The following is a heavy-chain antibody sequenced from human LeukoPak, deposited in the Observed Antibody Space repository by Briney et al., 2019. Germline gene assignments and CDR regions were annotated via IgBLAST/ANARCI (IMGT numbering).Heavy chain of an antibody. D-gene: IGHD3-10*01. Sequence: GGSLRLSCAASGFTFSSYEMNWVRQAPGKGLEWVSYISSSGTTKYYADSVKGRFTISRDNAKNSLYLQMNSLRAEDTAVYYCARVGLIAVRGFQDLDYWGQGTLVTVSS. J-gene: IGHJ4*02. CDR2: ISSSGTTK. CDR1: GFTFSSYE. V-gene: IGHV3-48*03. CDR3: ARVGLIAVRGFQDLDY.